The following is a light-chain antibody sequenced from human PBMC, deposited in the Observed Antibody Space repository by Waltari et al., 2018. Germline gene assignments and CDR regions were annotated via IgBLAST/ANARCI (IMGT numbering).Light chain of an antibody. J-gene: IGLJ3*02. V-gene: IGLV2-8*01. Sequence: QSALTQPPSASGSPGQSVTISCTGTSSDVGNYNYVSWYQQHPGKAPKLMIYEVSKRPSGVPDRCAGSKSGNTASLTVSGLQAEDEADYCCSSYAGSNNWVFGGGTKLTVL. CDR2: EVS. CDR3: SSYAGSNNWV. CDR1: SSDVGNYNY.